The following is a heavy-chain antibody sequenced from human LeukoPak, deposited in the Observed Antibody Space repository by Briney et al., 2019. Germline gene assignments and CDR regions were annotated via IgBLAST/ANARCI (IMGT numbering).Heavy chain of an antibody. V-gene: IGHV3-30-3*01. J-gene: IGHJ6*03. CDR2: ISYDGSNK. CDR1: GFTFSSYA. Sequence: GGSLRLSCAASGFTFSSYAMHWVRQAPGKGLEWVAVISYDGSNKYYADSVKGRFTISRDNSKNTLYLQMNSLRAEDTAVYYCATTTTVTTHSTYYYYYMDVWGKGTTVTVSS. D-gene: IGHD4-11*01. CDR3: ATTTTVTTHSTYYYYYMDV.